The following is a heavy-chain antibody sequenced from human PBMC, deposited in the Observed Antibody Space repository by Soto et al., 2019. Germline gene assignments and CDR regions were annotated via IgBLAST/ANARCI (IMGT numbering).Heavy chain of an antibody. Sequence: GGSLRLSCAASGFTFSSYAMHWVRQAPGKGLEWVAVISYDGSNKYYADSVKGRFTISRDNSKNTLYLQMNSLRAEDTAVYYCAREQMTTVIYYGMDVWGQGTTVTVSS. CDR3: AREQMTTVIYYGMDV. CDR2: ISYDGSNK. V-gene: IGHV3-30-3*01. D-gene: IGHD4-4*01. J-gene: IGHJ6*02. CDR1: GFTFSSYA.